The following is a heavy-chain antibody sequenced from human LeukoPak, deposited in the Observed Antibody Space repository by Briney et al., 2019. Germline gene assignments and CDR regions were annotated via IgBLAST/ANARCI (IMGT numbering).Heavy chain of an antibody. V-gene: IGHV3-23*01. CDR3: AKDSVEYGDPPTANDY. D-gene: IGHD4-17*01. CDR1: TFTFTSYW. Sequence: PGGSLRLSCAASTFTFTSYWMSWVRQAPGKGLEWVAGIIGSGVTTYYADSVKGRFTISRDNSKNTLFLQMNSLRAEDTAVYYCAKDSVEYGDPPTANDYWGQGTLVTVSS. CDR2: IIGSGVTT. J-gene: IGHJ4*02.